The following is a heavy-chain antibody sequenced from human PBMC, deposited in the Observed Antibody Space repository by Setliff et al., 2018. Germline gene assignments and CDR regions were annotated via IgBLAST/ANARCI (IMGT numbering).Heavy chain of an antibody. CDR3: VKDRYCSDASCSPDYFDY. D-gene: IGHD2-15*01. CDR2: ITGGGGST. Sequence: GGSLRLSCGASGFIFSNFGMHWVRRAPGKGLAWVSGITGGGGSTYYADPVKGRFTISRDNSKNTLYLQMNSLRAEDTAVYYCVKDRYCSDASCSPDYFDYWGQGTLVTVSS. CDR1: GFIFSNFG. J-gene: IGHJ4*02. V-gene: IGHV3-23*01.